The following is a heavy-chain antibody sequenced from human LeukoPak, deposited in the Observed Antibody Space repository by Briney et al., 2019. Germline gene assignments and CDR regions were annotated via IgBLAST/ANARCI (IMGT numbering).Heavy chain of an antibody. CDR2: INPSSGGT. D-gene: IGHD3-10*01. V-gene: IGHV1-2*02. J-gene: IGHJ5*02. CDR3: ASLRTYYYGSGSYYTWFDP. CDR1: GYTFTGYY. Sequence: ASVKVSCKASGYTFTGYYMHWVRQAPGQGLEWMGWINPSSGGTNYAQKFQGRVTMTRDTSISTAYMELSRLRSDDTAVYYCASLRTYYYGSGSYYTWFDPWGQGTLVTVSS.